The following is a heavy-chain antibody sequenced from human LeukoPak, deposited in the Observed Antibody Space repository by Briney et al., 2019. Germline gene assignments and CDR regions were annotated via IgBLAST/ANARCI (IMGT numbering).Heavy chain of an antibody. V-gene: IGHV3-64D*06. CDR3: LNTPSKAHYFVY. CDR1: GFTFSSYA. CDR2: ISSNGGST. D-gene: IGHD4-11*01. Sequence: GGSLRLSCSASGFTFSSYAMHWVRQAPGKGLEYVSAISSNGGSTYYADSVKGRFTISRDNSKNTLYRQMSSLRAEDTAVYYFLNTPSKAHYFVYWGQGTLVTASS. J-gene: IGHJ4*02.